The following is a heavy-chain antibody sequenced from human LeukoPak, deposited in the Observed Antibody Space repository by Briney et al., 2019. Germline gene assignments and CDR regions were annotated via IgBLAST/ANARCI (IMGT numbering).Heavy chain of an antibody. V-gene: IGHV3-23*01. J-gene: IGHJ5*02. CDR3: AKDGNYDSSGYYSS. CDR2: ISGSGGST. CDR1: GFTFSNYW. D-gene: IGHD3-22*01. Sequence: GGSLRLSCAVSGFTFSNYWMSWVRQAPGKGPEWVSAISGSGGSTYYADSVKGRFTISRDNSKNTLYLQMNSLRAEDTAVYYCAKDGNYDSSGYYSSWGQGTLVTVSS.